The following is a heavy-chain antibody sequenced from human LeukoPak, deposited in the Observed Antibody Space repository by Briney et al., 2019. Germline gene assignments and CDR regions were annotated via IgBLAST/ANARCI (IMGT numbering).Heavy chain of an antibody. CDR2: IKSKTDGGTT. D-gene: IGHD3-9*01. CDR3: TTDRRYDILTVDYYYMDV. CDR1: GFTFSNAW. J-gene: IGHJ6*03. Sequence: GGSLRLSCAASGFTFSNAWMSWVRQAPGKGLEWVGRIKSKTDGGTTDYAAPVKGRFTISRDDSKNTLYLQMNSLKTEDTAVYYCTTDRRYDILTVDYYYMDVWGKGTTVAVSS. V-gene: IGHV3-15*01.